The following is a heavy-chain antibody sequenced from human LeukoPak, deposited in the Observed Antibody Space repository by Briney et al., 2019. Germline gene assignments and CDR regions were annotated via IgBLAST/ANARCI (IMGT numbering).Heavy chain of an antibody. CDR1: GFSFSSYG. D-gene: IGHD6-13*01. CDR2: ISGSGGST. Sequence: GGSLRLSCAASGFSFSSYGMSWVRQAPGKGLEWVSAISGSGGSTYYADSVKGRFTISRDNAKNSLYLQMNSLRAEDTAVYYCAREHSSSYSLDYWGQGTLVTVSS. J-gene: IGHJ4*02. V-gene: IGHV3-23*01. CDR3: AREHSSSYSLDY.